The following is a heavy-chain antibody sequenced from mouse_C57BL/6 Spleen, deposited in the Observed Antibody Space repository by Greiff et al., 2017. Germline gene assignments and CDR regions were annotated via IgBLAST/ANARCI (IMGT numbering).Heavy chain of an antibody. J-gene: IGHJ3*01. V-gene: IGHV1-85*01. CDR1: GYTFTSYD. Sequence: VQLQQSGPELVKPGASVKLSCKASGYTFTSYDINWVKQRPGQGLEWIGWIYPRDGSTKYNEKFKGKATLTVDTSSSTAYMELHSLTSEDSAVYFCARRITTVVPTFAYWGQGTLVTVSA. CDR2: IYPRDGST. CDR3: ARRITTVVPTFAY. D-gene: IGHD1-1*01.